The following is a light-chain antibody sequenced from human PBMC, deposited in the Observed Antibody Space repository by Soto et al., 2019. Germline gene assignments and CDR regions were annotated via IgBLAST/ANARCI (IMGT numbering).Light chain of an antibody. V-gene: IGKV1-39*01. CDR1: QSINSN. CDR3: QQSYSSPLT. Sequence: DIQMTQSPSSLSASVGDRVTITCRASQSINSNLNWYQQKPGKAPKVLIYAASSLQSGVPSRFSGSGSGTDFTLTISSLQPADFATYLCQQSYSSPLTFGGGTKVEIK. CDR2: AAS. J-gene: IGKJ4*01.